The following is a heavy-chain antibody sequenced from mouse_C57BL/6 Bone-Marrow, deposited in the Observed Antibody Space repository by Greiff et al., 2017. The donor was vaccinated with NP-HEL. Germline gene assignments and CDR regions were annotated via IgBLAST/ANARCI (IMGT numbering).Heavy chain of an antibody. V-gene: IGHV5-16*01. D-gene: IGHD1-1*01. J-gene: IGHJ1*03. CDR2: INYDGSST. CDR3: ARGGNYYGSCLHWYFDV. CDR1: GFTFSDYY. Sequence: EVHLVESEGGLVQPGSSMKLSCTASGFTFSDYYMAWVRQVPEKGLEWVANINYDGSSTYYLDSLKSRFIISRDNAKNILYLQMSSLKSEDTATYYCARGGNYYGSCLHWYFDVWGTGTTVTVSS.